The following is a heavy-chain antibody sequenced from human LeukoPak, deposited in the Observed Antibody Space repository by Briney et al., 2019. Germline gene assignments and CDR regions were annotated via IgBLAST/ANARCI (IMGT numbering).Heavy chain of an antibody. D-gene: IGHD2-21*01. J-gene: IGHJ6*02. CDR3: AKSDLTSDLDV. V-gene: IGHV3-74*01. CDR1: GFAFSDYT. Sequence: QPGGSLRLSCSASGFAFSDYTMHWVRQAPGKGLVWVSRIDSDGSSTSYADSVKGRFTISRDNAKNTLYLQMNSLRAEDTAVYHCAKSDLTSDLDVWGQGTTVTVSS. CDR2: IDSDGSST.